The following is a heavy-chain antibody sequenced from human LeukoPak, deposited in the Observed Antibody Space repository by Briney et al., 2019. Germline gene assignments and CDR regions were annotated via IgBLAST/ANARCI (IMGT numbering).Heavy chain of an antibody. D-gene: IGHD5-24*01. CDR1: GGTFSSYA. CDR3: ASTRANPIANRWLFDY. Sequence: GSSVKVSCKASGGTFSSYAISWVRQAPGQGLEWMGRIIPIFGTANYAQKFQGRDTINTDESTSTPYMELSSLRSEDTAVYYCASTRANPIANRWLFDYWGQGTLVTVSS. V-gene: IGHV1-69*05. J-gene: IGHJ4*02. CDR2: IIPIFGTA.